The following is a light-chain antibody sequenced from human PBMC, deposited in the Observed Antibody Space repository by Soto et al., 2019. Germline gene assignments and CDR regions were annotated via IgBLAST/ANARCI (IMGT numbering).Light chain of an antibody. CDR3: MEGTYWPKT. J-gene: IGKJ2*01. CDR2: RVS. Sequence: DVVLTQSPLSLPVTLGQPASISCRSSQSFVHSDGNTYLHWFQQRPGQSPRRLIYRVSTRDSGVPDRFSGGGSGTDFTLKISRVEAEDVGVYYCMEGTYWPKTFGLRTKLEIK. CDR1: QSFVHSDGNTY. V-gene: IGKV2-30*02.